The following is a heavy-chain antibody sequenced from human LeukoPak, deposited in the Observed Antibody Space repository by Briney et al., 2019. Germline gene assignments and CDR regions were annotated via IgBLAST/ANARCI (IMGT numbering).Heavy chain of an antibody. CDR1: GDSISSGDYY. Sequence: PSETLSLTCTVSGDSISSGDYYWSWIRQPAGKGLEWIGRISSSGSTNYNPSLKSRVTISVDTSKNQFSLKLSSVTAADTAVYYCARPGEELLGACDIWGQGTMVTVSS. CDR2: ISSSGST. CDR3: ARPGEELLGACDI. V-gene: IGHV4-61*02. J-gene: IGHJ3*02. D-gene: IGHD3-10*01.